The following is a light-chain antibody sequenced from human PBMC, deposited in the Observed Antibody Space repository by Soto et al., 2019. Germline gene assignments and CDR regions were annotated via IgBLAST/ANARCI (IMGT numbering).Light chain of an antibody. CDR2: DAS. CDR1: HDISNY. V-gene: IGKV1-33*01. CDR3: QQYDNLLFT. Sequence: DLQMTQSPASLSASVGDRVTITCQASHDISNYLNWYQQKPGEAPKLLIYDASNLETGVPSRFSGSGSGTDFTFTISSLQPEDFATYYCQQYDNLLFTFGPRTKVDVK. J-gene: IGKJ3*01.